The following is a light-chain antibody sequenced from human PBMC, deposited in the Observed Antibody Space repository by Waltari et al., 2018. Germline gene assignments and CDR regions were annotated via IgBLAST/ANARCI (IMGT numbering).Light chain of an antibody. V-gene: IGKV3-15*01. J-gene: IGKJ2*01. Sequence: EIVMTQSPATLSVSPGERATLSCRASQSLSNNLAWYQHKPGQAPRLLIYGASTRATGIPARFSGSGSETEFTLTISSLQSEDFAVYYCQQYNIWPYTFGQGTKLEIK. CDR1: QSLSNN. CDR2: GAS. CDR3: QQYNIWPYT.